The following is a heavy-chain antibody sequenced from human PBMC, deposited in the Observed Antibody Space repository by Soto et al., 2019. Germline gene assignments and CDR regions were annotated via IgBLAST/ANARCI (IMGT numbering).Heavy chain of an antibody. CDR3: ARGHRRTHDIVAGYYPVLEY. Sequence: QVQLVQSGAEVKKPGASVKVFCKASGYTFTNYYVHWVRQAPGQGLEWVGMINPNGGSTSNAQNFQGRISLTSDTSATTVYMELRTLRSEDTSVYYCARGHRRTHDIVAGYYPVLEYWGQGTLVSVSS. V-gene: IGHV1-46*01. J-gene: IGHJ4*02. D-gene: IGHD3-9*01. CDR1: GYTFTNYY. CDR2: INPNGGST.